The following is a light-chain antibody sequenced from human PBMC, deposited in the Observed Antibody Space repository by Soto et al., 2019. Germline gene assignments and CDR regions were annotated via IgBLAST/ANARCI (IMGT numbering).Light chain of an antibody. CDR1: SSDVGGYNS. V-gene: IGLV2-14*01. CDR2: EVS. CDR3: ISYTSSSAWV. J-gene: IGLJ3*02. Sequence: QSALTQPASVSGSPGQSITISCTRTSSDVGGYNSVSWYQQHPGKAPKLMIYEVSNRPSGVSDRFSGSRSGNTASLTISGLQAEDESHYYCISYTSSSAWVFGGGTKVTVL.